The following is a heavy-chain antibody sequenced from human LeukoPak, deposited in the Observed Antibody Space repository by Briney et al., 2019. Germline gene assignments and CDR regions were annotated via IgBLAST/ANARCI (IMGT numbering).Heavy chain of an antibody. Sequence: ASVKVSCKASGYSFTSYAMHWVRQAPGKGLEYVSAISSNGDSTYYANSVKGRFTISRDDLKNTLYLQMNSLRAEDTAVYYCAKDRRTFQIDYWGQGTLVTVSS. CDR2: ISSNGDST. D-gene: IGHD2/OR15-2a*01. V-gene: IGHV3-64*01. J-gene: IGHJ4*02. CDR3: AKDRRTFQIDY. CDR1: GYSFTSYA.